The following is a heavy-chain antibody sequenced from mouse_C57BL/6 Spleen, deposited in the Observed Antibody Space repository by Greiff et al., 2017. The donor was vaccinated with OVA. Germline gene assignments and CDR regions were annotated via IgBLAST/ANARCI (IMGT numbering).Heavy chain of an antibody. D-gene: IGHD3-2*01. J-gene: IGHJ4*01. CDR3: ARTDYYAMDY. CDR1: GYTFTDYY. Sequence: VQLHQSGPELVKPGASVKISCKASGYTFTDYYMNWVKQSHGKSLEWIGDINPNNGGTSYNQKFKGKATLTVDKSSSTAYMELRSLTSEDSAVYYCARTDYYAMDYWGQGTSVTVSS. V-gene: IGHV1-26*01. CDR2: INPNNGGT.